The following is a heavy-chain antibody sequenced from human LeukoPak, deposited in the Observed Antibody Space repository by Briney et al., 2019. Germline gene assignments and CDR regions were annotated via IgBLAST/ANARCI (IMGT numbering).Heavy chain of an antibody. Sequence: SETLSLTCTVSGDSISSGSYYWSWIRQPPGKGLEWIGYIYYSGSTNYNPSLKSRVTISVDTSKNQFSLKLSSVTAADTAVYYCARAQFPSWYLNWFDPWGQGTLVTVSS. CDR3: ARAQFPSWYLNWFDP. D-gene: IGHD6-13*01. CDR2: IYYSGST. V-gene: IGHV4-61*01. CDR1: GDSISSGSYY. J-gene: IGHJ5*02.